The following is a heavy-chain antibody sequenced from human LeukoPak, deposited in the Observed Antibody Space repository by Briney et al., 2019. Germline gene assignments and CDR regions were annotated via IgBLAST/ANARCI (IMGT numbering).Heavy chain of an antibody. V-gene: IGHV3-48*04. CDR2: ITSSRGTI. CDR1: GFNFSLYT. CDR3: ARGLIYFEV. Sequence: GGSLRLSCAASGFNFSLYTMNWVRQAPGKGLEWISHITSSRGTIYYADSVKGRFTISRDNANNAVYLQMDTLRVEDTAVYYCARGLIYFEVWGQGTLVSVSS. J-gene: IGHJ4*02. D-gene: IGHD3-9*01.